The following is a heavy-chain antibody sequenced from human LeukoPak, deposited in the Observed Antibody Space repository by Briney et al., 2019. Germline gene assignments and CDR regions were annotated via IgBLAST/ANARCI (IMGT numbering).Heavy chain of an antibody. J-gene: IGHJ4*02. Sequence: GGSLRLSCAASGFTLNSYGMNWVRQAPGKGLEWVSGISESGSNTYYADSVKGRFTISRDNSMNTLYLQINSLRAEDTAVYYCARDPWTNSDYDGFDYWGQGTLVTVSS. CDR2: ISESGSNT. V-gene: IGHV3-23*01. CDR3: ARDPWTNSDYDGFDY. D-gene: IGHD5-12*01. CDR1: GFTLNSYG.